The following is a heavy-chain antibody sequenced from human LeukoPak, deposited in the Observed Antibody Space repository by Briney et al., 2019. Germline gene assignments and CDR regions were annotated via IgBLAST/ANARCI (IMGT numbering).Heavy chain of an antibody. CDR1: GFTVSSNY. V-gene: IGHV3-53*01. Sequence: GGSLRLSCAASGFTVSSNYMSWVRRAPGKGLEWVSVIYSDGSTYYEDSVKGRFTISRDNSKNTLSLQMNSLRAEDTAVYYCAREKGRGVISPYFDYWGQGTLVTVSS. CDR2: IYSDGST. CDR3: AREKGRGVISPYFDY. D-gene: IGHD3-10*01. J-gene: IGHJ4*02.